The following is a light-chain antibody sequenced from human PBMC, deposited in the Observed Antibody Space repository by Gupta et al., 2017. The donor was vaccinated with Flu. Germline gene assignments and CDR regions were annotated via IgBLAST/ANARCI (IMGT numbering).Light chain of an antibody. V-gene: IGLV1-47*01. CDR1: SSNIGNNY. CDR2: RNE. Sequence: QSVPTQPPSASGTPGQRVTISCSGSSSNIGNNYVYWYQHLPGMAPKVVIYRNELRPSGVSDRFTGSKSGTSASLAITRLRAEDEADYYCSAWDDSLNVWVFGGGTKLSVL. CDR3: SAWDDSLNVWV. J-gene: IGLJ3*02.